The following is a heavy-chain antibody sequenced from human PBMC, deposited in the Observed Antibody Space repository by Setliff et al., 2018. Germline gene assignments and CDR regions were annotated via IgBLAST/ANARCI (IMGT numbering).Heavy chain of an antibody. CDR2: IYYSGST. D-gene: IGHD3-10*01. J-gene: IGHJ4*02. V-gene: IGHV4-39*07. CDR3: ARDRTRFTMVRGVIITRAFDY. CDR1: GGSISSSSYY. Sequence: PSETLSLTCTVSGGSISSSSYYWGWIRQPPGKGLEWIGSIYYSGSTYYNPSLKSRVTISVDTTKNQFSLKLSPVTAADTAVYYCARDRTRFTMVRGVIITRAFDYWGQGTLVTVSS.